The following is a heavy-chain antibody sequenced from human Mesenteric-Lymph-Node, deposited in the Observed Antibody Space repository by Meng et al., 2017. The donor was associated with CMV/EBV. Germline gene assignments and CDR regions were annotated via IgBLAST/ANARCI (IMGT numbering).Heavy chain of an antibody. CDR2: IYPGDSDT. J-gene: IGHJ4*02. Sequence: GGSLRLSCKGSGYGFTTYWIGWVRQMPGKGLEWMGIIYPGDSDTGYSPSFQGQVTISADKSISTAYLQWSSLKASDTAIYYCAGRSSGSSLDYWGQGTLVTV. CDR1: GYGFTTYW. CDR3: AGRSSGSSLDY. D-gene: IGHD1-26*01. V-gene: IGHV5-51*01.